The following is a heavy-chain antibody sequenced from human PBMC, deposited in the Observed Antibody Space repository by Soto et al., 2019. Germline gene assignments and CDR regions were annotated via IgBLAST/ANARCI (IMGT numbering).Heavy chain of an antibody. CDR2: ISGSGGST. Sequence: GSLRLSCAASGFTFSSYAMSWVRQAPGKGLEWVSAISGSGGSTYYADSVKGRFTISRDNSKNTLYLQMNSLRAEDTAVYYCAKDLSGLRYFDWLLGPHYWGQGTLVTVSS. CDR3: AKDLSGLRYFDWLLGPHY. J-gene: IGHJ4*02. CDR1: GFTFSSYA. D-gene: IGHD3-9*01. V-gene: IGHV3-23*01.